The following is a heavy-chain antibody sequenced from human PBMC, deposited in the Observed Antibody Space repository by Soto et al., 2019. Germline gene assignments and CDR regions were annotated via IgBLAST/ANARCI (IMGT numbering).Heavy chain of an antibody. CDR2: IYSAGST. CDR3: ARDYRFNTVVPSFDM. V-gene: IGHV3-66*01. Sequence: EVQLVEAGGGLVQPGGSLRLSCAASGFTVSSNYMSWVRQAPGKGLECVSLIYSAGSTYYANSVKGRFTISRDTSKNTLYLQTKSLRDEDTAVYYSARDYRFNTVVPSFDMWGQGTMVTVSS. D-gene: IGHD3-22*01. CDR1: GFTVSSNY. J-gene: IGHJ3*02.